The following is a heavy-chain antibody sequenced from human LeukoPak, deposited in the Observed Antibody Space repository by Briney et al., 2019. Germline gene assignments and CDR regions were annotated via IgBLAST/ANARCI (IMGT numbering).Heavy chain of an antibody. J-gene: IGHJ4*02. V-gene: IGHV5-51*01. CDR2: IYPGDSDT. CDR3: ARRIAYCGGDCYPFDY. CDR1: GYSFTSYW. Sequence: GESLKISCKGSGYSFTSYWISWVRQMPGKGLEWMGIIYPGDSDTRYSPSFQGQVTISADKSISTAYLQWSSLKASDTAMYYCARRIAYCGGDCYPFDYWGQGTLVTVSS. D-gene: IGHD2-21*02.